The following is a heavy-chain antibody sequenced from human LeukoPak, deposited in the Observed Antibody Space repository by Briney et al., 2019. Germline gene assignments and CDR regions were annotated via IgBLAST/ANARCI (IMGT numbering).Heavy chain of an antibody. V-gene: IGHV3-48*03. CDR1: GFPFSTFT. D-gene: IGHD6-6*01. J-gene: IGHJ4*02. CDR2: IVRSDGPI. CDR3: ARETGSTTSAEFEF. Sequence: GGSLRLSCTASGFPFSTFTMNWVRQAPGKGLEWLSFIVRSDGPIYYADSVKGRFAISRDNAKNSLYLQMNSLTVEDTAVYYCARETGSTTSAEFEFWGQGTLVTVSS.